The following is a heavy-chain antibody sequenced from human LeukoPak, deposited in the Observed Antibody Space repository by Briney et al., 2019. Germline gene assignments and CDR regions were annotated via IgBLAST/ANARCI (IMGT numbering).Heavy chain of an antibody. V-gene: IGHV3-30*02. D-gene: IGHD5-18*01. CDR3: AIEYSHGYWFFDL. CDR2: IGSEGRTR. CDR1: GLTFSDYG. Sequence: GGSLRLSCAASGLTFSDYGMPWVRQAPGKGLDWVAVIGSEGRTRFYADSVKGRFTISRDNSENTVSLQMNSLTAVDTAVYYCAIEYSHGYWFFDLWGRGTLVTVSS. J-gene: IGHJ2*01.